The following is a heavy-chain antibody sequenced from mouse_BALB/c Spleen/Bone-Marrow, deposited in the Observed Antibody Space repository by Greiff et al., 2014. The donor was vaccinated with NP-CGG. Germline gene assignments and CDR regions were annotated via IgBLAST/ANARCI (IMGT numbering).Heavy chain of an antibody. J-gene: IGHJ4*01. D-gene: IGHD1-2*01. Sequence: VNLVESGPGLVAPPQSLSITCTVSGFSLTNYGVHWVRQPPGKGLEWLGVIWADGSTNYNSALMSRLSISKDNSKSQVFFKMNSLQTDDTAMYYCARITTATGAMDYWGQGTSVTVSS. CDR2: IWADGST. CDR1: GFSLTNYG. V-gene: IGHV2-9*02. CDR3: ARITTATGAMDY.